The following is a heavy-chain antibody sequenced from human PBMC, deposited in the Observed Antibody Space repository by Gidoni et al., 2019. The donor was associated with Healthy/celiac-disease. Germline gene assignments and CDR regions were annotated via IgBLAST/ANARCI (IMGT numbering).Heavy chain of an antibody. CDR3: TTESWNILALDY. D-gene: IGHD1-1*01. J-gene: IGHJ4*02. Sequence: TISRDDSKNTLYLQMNSLKTEDTAVYYCTTESWNILALDYWGQGTLVTVSS. V-gene: IGHV3-15*01.